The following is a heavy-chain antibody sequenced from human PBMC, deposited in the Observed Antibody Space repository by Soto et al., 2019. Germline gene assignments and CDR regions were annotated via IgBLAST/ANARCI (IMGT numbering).Heavy chain of an antibody. D-gene: IGHD5-12*01. CDR2: ISGSGGST. Sequence: GGSLRLSCAASGFTFSSYAMSWVRQAPGKGLEWVSAISGSGGSTYYADSVKGRFTISRDNSKNTLYLQMNSLRAEDRAVYYCAKVPSRLADVEMATIRGYWGQGTLVTVSS. CDR3: AKVPSRLADVEMATIRGY. CDR1: GFTFSSYA. V-gene: IGHV3-23*01. J-gene: IGHJ4*02.